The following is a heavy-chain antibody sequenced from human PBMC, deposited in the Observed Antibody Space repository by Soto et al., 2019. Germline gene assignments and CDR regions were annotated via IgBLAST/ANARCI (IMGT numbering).Heavy chain of an antibody. J-gene: IGHJ5*02. CDR3: ARVLGIAARQNGFDP. D-gene: IGHD6-6*01. CDR2: INPNSGGT. CDR1: GYTFTGYY. Sequence: GASVKVSCKASGYTFTGYYMHWVRQAPGQGLEWMGWINPNSGGTNYAQKFQGRVTMTRDTSISTAYMELSRLRSDDTAVYYCARVLGIAARQNGFDPWGQGTLVTVSS. V-gene: IGHV1-2*02.